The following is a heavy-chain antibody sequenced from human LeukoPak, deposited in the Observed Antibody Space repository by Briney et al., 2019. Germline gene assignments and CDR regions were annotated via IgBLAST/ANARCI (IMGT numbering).Heavy chain of an antibody. CDR3: AKYVITFGGVIAPFDY. CDR1: GFTFSSYA. D-gene: IGHD3-16*02. J-gene: IGHJ4*02. Sequence: GGSLRLSCAASGFTFSSYAMSWVRQAPGKGLGWLSAISGSGGSTFYADSVQGRFTISRDKYKNTMYLQMNSLRAEDTAVYYCAKYVITFGGVIAPFDYWGQGTLVTVSS. V-gene: IGHV3-23*01. CDR2: ISGSGGST.